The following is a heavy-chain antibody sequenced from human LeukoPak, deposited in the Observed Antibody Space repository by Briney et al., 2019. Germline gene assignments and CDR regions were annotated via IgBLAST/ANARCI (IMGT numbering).Heavy chain of an antibody. CDR1: GFTFSSYS. V-gene: IGHV3-48*01. J-gene: IGHJ4*02. Sequence: GGSLRLSCAASGFTFSSYSMNWVRQAPGKGLEWVSYISSSSSTIYYADSVKGRFTISRDNAKNSLYLQMNSLRAEDTAVYYCARLHSSGWTSDFDYWGQGALVTVSS. CDR3: ARLHSSGWTSDFDY. D-gene: IGHD6-19*01. CDR2: ISSSSSTI.